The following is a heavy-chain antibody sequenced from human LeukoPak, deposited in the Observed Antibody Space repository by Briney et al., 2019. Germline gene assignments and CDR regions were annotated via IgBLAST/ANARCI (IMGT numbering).Heavy chain of an antibody. CDR2: ITNSGGTT. Sequence: GGSLRLSCAASGFTFSNYAMTWVRQAPGKGLEWVAIITNSGGTTYYADSVKGRFTISRDNSETTLRLQMNSLRADDTATYYCAKGVPLSGRTTHFDYWGQGTLVIVSS. CDR3: AKGVPLSGRTTHFDY. V-gene: IGHV3-23*01. J-gene: IGHJ4*02. CDR1: GFTFSNYA. D-gene: IGHD3-3*01.